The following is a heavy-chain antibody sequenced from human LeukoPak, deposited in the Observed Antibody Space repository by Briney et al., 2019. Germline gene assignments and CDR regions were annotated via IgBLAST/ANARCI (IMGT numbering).Heavy chain of an antibody. J-gene: IGHJ5*02. D-gene: IGHD3-10*01. CDR3: ARLAVVRGLTQFDP. V-gene: IGHV4-30-2*01. CDR2: IYHSGST. CDR1: DGSISSGDYS. Sequence: SETLSLTCAVSDGSISSGDYSWSWIRQPPGKGLEWIGYIYHSGSTYYNPSLKTRVTISEDRSKNQFSLKLSSVTAADTAVYYCARLAVVRGLTQFDPWGQGTLVTVSS.